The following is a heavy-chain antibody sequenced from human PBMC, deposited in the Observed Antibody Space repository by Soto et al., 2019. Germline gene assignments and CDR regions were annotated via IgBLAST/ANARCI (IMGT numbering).Heavy chain of an antibody. CDR2: IYSGGST. Sequence: GGSLRLSCAASGFTVSSNYMSWVRQAPGKGLEWVSVIYSGGSTYYADSVKGRFTISRDNSKNTLYLQMNSLRAEDTAVYYCARGNNWRKYYYYYMDVWGKGPTFAVSS. V-gene: IGHV3-53*01. D-gene: IGHD1-1*01. CDR1: GFTVSSNY. CDR3: ARGNNWRKYYYYYMDV. J-gene: IGHJ6*03.